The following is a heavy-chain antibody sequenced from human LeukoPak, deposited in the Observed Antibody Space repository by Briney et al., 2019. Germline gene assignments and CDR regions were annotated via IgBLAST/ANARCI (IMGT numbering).Heavy chain of an antibody. V-gene: IGHV4-34*01. CDR3: ARAQLLWSTGGVSDY. D-gene: IGHD3-10*01. Sequence: PSETLSLTCAVYGGSFSGYYWSWIRQPPGKGLEWIGEINHSGSTNHNPSLKSRVTISVDTSKNQFSLKLSSVTAADTAVYYCARAQLLWSTGGVSDYWGQGTLVTVSS. CDR2: INHSGST. J-gene: IGHJ4*02. CDR1: GGSFSGYY.